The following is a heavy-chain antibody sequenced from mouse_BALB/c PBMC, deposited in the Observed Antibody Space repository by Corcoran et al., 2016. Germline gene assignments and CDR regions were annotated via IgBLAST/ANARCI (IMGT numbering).Heavy chain of an antibody. J-gene: IGHJ4*01. Sequence: QVQLQQSGAELMKPGASVKISCKATGYTFSSYWLEWVKQRPGRGLEWIGEILPGSGSTNYNEKFKGKATFTADTSSNTAYMQLRSLTSEDSAVYYCARRDYYYGSRDYAMDYWGQGTSVTVSS. V-gene: IGHV1-9*01. CDR2: ILPGSGST. D-gene: IGHD1-1*01. CDR1: GYTFSSYW. CDR3: ARRDYYYGSRDYAMDY.